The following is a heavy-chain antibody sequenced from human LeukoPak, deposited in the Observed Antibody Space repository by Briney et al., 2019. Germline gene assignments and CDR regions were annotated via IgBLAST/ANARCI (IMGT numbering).Heavy chain of an antibody. J-gene: IGHJ4*02. Sequence: ASVKVSCKASGGTFSSYAISWVRQAPGQGLEWMGGIIPIFGTANYAQKFQGRVTITADESTSTAYMELSSLRSEDTAVYYCARTWLGSYYFDYWGQGTLVTVSS. CDR1: GGTFSSYA. D-gene: IGHD3-10*01. V-gene: IGHV1-69*13. CDR3: ARTWLGSYYFDY. CDR2: IIPIFGTA.